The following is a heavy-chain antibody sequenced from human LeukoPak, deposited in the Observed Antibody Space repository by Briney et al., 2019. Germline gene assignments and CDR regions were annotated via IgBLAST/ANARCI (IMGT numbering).Heavy chain of an antibody. Sequence: GASVKVSCKVSGYTLTELSMHWVRQAPGKGLEWMGGFDPEDGETIYAQKFQGRVTMTEDTSTDTAYMELSSLRSEDTAVYYCARRSPYSTGWSSYFDYWGQGALVTVSS. CDR1: GYTLTELS. D-gene: IGHD6-19*01. V-gene: IGHV1-24*01. CDR2: FDPEDGET. J-gene: IGHJ4*02. CDR3: ARRSPYSTGWSSYFDY.